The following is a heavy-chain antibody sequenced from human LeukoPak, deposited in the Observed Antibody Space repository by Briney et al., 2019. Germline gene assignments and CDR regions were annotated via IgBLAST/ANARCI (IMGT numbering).Heavy chain of an antibody. CDR1: GYTFSNYD. V-gene: IGHV3-23*01. CDR2: ISGSGGST. CDR3: ARDWLGSAYDN. D-gene: IGHD3/OR15-3a*01. J-gene: IGHJ4*02. Sequence: GGSLRLSCAASGYTFSNYDLSWVRQAPGKGLECVSAISGSGGSTYSADYLKGRFTISRDNSMNTVYLQLNSLRADDTAVFYCARDWLGSAYDNWGQGTLVTVSS.